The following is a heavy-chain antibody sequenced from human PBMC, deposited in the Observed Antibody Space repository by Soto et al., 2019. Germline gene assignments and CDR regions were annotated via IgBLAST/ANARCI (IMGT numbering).Heavy chain of an antibody. Sequence: EVQLVESGGGLVKPGGSLRLSCVASGFTFSAYSMSWVRQAPGQGLEWVSSITSSSTYIYYTRSVEGRFTISRDDAKHSLHLQMNSLRAEDKAVYYCARALLAGYGNARQPDDLGQGTLVTVSS. CDR1: GFTFSAYS. V-gene: IGHV3-21*06. CDR2: ITSSSTYI. D-gene: IGHD5-18*01. CDR3: ARALLAGYGNARQPDD. J-gene: IGHJ4*02.